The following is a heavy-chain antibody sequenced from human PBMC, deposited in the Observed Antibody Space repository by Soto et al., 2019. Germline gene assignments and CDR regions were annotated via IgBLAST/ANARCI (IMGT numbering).Heavy chain of an antibody. D-gene: IGHD6-19*01. J-gene: IGHJ4*02. Sequence: PSETLSLTCTVSGGSISNSNYYWGRIRQPPGTGLEWIGSLYYSGNTYYNPSLKSRVTISVDTSYNQFSLRLTSMTAADTAVYFCARSGYSSGPFDYWGLGTLVTVSS. CDR3: ARSGYSSGPFDY. CDR1: GGSISNSNYY. CDR2: LYYSGNT. V-gene: IGHV4-39*01.